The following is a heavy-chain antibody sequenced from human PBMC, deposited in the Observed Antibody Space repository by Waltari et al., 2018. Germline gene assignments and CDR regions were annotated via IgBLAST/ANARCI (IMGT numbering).Heavy chain of an antibody. J-gene: IGHJ6*02. CDR3: ARYDLRTPWDGMDV. CDR2: IKQDASEK. V-gene: IGHV3-7*03. Sequence: DVHLVESGGGLVQPGGSLRLSCAASGFPFSSQCMSWVRQAPGKGLQYVASIKQDASEKYYLDSVKGRFTISRDNAENSLSLQMNSLRAEDTAIYYCARYDLRTPWDGMDVWGQGTTVTVSS. D-gene: IGHD3-3*01. CDR1: GFPFSSQC.